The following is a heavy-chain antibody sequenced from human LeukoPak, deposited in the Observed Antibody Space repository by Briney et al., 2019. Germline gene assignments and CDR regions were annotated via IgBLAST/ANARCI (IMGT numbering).Heavy chain of an antibody. CDR2: ISGGGGST. V-gene: IGHV3-23*01. CDR3: AKDGIVVVPAVKGWFDY. CDR1: GFTFSSYS. J-gene: IGHJ4*02. D-gene: IGHD2-2*01. Sequence: GGSLRLSCAASGFTFSSYSMNWVRQAPGKGLEWVSAISGGGGSTYYADSVKGRFTISRDNSKNTLYLQMNSLRAEDTAVYYCAKDGIVVVPAVKGWFDYWGQGTLVTVSS.